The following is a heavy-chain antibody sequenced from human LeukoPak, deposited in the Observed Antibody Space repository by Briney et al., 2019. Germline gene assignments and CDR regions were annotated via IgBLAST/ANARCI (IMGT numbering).Heavy chain of an antibody. Sequence: SETLSLTCTVSGGSISSSSYYWGWIRQPPGKGLEWIGSIYYTGTTYYNPSLKSRVTISVDTSKTQFSLKLSSVTAADTAVYYCARQTYCDHRLWYFDYWGQGTLVTVSS. D-gene: IGHD4-17*01. CDR3: ARQTYCDHRLWYFDY. CDR1: GGSISSSSYY. J-gene: IGHJ4*02. V-gene: IGHV4-39*01. CDR2: IYYTGTT.